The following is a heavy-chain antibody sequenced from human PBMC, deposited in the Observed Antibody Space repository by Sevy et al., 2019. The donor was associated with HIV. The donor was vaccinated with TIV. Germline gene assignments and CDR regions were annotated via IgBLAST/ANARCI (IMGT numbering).Heavy chain of an antibody. CDR2: ISGSGGST. J-gene: IGHJ4*02. Sequence: GGSLRLSCAASGFTFSSYAMSWVRQAPGKGLEWVSAISGSGGSTYYADSVKGRFTISRDNSKNTLFLQTNSLRDEDTAVYYCANEGYSSGWAIDYWGQGTLVTVSS. CDR1: GFTFSSYA. V-gene: IGHV3-23*01. D-gene: IGHD6-19*01. CDR3: ANEGYSSGWAIDY.